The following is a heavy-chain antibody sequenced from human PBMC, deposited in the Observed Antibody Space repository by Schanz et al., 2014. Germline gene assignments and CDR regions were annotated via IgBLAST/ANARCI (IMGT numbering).Heavy chain of an antibody. Sequence: QVQLQESGPGLVKPSETLSLTCTISGGSISTYYWTWIRQPPGKGLEWIGYIYDSETSNSNPYLKSRVTISLDTSKNQFSLKLTSVTAADTAVYYCAGGRGEVATIFHYYYFYYMDVWGKGTTVSVSS. CDR1: GGSISTYY. CDR3: AGGRGEVATIFHYYYFYYMDV. CDR2: IYDSETS. V-gene: IGHV4-59*01. J-gene: IGHJ6*03. D-gene: IGHD5-12*01.